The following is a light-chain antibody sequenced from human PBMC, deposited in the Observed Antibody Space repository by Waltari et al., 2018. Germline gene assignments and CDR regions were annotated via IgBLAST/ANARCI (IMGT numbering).Light chain of an antibody. J-gene: IGKJ2*01. CDR3: QQSYSLPYT. V-gene: IGKV1-39*01. CDR2: VAS. CDR1: QPISYS. Sequence: DIQMTQSPSSLSGSAGDRVTITCRASQPISYSLNWYQQIPGRAPKPLIHVASSLQTGVPSRFSGSGSGTNFTLTISSLQPEDFATYHCQQSYSLPYTVGQGT.